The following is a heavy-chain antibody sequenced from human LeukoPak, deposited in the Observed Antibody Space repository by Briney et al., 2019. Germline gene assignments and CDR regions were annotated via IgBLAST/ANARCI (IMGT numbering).Heavy chain of an antibody. V-gene: IGHV1-24*01. Sequence: ASVKVSCKVSGYTLTELSLHWVRQAPGKGLEWMGGFDLEDGETIYAQKFQGRVTMTEDTSTDTAYMELSSLRSEDTAVYYCATVSTVTLAEYFQHWGQGTLVTVSS. CDR1: GYTLTELS. CDR2: FDLEDGET. J-gene: IGHJ1*01. D-gene: IGHD4-11*01. CDR3: ATVSTVTLAEYFQH.